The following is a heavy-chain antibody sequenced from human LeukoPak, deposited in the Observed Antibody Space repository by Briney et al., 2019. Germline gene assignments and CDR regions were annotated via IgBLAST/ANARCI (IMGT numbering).Heavy chain of an antibody. Sequence: GAPVKVSGKVSGYTPTEFSMHWVRQAPGKGLEWMGGFDPEDGETIYAQKFQGRVTMTEDTSTDTAYMELSSLRSEDTAVYYCATGITGTTLDHWGQGTLVTVSS. J-gene: IGHJ4*02. D-gene: IGHD1-7*01. CDR1: GYTPTEFS. V-gene: IGHV1-24*01. CDR2: FDPEDGET. CDR3: ATGITGTTLDH.